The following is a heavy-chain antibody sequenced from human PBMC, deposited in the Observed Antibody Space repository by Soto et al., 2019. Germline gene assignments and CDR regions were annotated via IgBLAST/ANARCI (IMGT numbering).Heavy chain of an antibody. D-gene: IGHD3-22*01. CDR1: GYTFTSYY. V-gene: IGHV1-46*01. CDR2: INPSGGST. J-gene: IGHJ4*02. Sequence: GASVKVSCKESGYTFTSYYMHWVRQAPGQGLEWMGIINPSGGSTSHAQKFQGRVTMTRDTSTSTVYMELSSLRSEDTAVYYCARAHHYYDSSGPEFDYWGQGTLVTVSS. CDR3: ARAHHYYDSSGPEFDY.